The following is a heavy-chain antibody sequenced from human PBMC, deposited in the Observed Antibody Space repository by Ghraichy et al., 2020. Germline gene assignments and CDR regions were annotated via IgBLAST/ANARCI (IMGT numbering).Heavy chain of an antibody. CDR3: ARAPGSARYCSSTSCYTSPGPKYFQN. Sequence: SDTLSLTCAVYGGSFSGYYWSWIRQPPGKGLDWIGEINHIGSTNYNPSLNSRVTISVDTSKNQFSLKLSSVTAADTAVYYCARAPGSARYCSSTSCYTSPGPKYFQNWGQGTLVTVSS. V-gene: IGHV4-34*01. D-gene: IGHD2-2*02. CDR2: INHIGST. CDR1: GGSFSGYY. J-gene: IGHJ1*01.